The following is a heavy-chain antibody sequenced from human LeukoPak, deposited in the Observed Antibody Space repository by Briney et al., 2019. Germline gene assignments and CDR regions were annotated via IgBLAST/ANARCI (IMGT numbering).Heavy chain of an antibody. CDR3: AKDGPPDGTTFDY. CDR2: ITGSCGDT. CDR1: GFTFDSYA. V-gene: IGHV3-23*01. D-gene: IGHD4-11*01. J-gene: IGHJ4*02. Sequence: GGSLRLSCAASGFTFDSYAMSWVRQAPGKVLEWVSAITGSCGDTYHADSVKGRFTISRDNSKNTLYLQMNSLRAEDTAVYYCAKDGPPDGTTFDYWGQGTLVTVSS.